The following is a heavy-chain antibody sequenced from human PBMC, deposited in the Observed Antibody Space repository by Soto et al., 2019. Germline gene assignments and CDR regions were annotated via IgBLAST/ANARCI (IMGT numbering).Heavy chain of an antibody. CDR1: GFSFDDSY. D-gene: IGHD2-21*01. J-gene: IGHJ4*02. CDR3: AKTIVAASGYYFDH. V-gene: IGHV3-11*06. CDR2: ISGGSSYT. Sequence: QVQLVESGGGLVKPGGSLRLACAASGFSFDDSYMSWIRQAPGKGLEWLSYISGGSSYTNYADSVKGRFTISRDNAKRSLYLVMNSLRADDTAVYYCAKTIVAASGYYFDHWGQGNLVTVSS.